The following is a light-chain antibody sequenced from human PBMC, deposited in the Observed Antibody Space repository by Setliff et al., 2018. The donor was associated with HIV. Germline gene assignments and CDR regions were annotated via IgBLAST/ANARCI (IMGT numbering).Light chain of an antibody. J-gene: IGLJ2*01. Sequence: QSVLTQFASVSGSPGQSITISCTGTSSDVGSYNLVSWYQQHPGKAPKLMIYDVSKRPSGVSNRFSGSKSGNTASLTISGLQAEDEADYYCSSYTSSSTFVVFGGGTKVTVL. CDR2: DVS. CDR1: SSDVGSYNL. V-gene: IGLV2-14*02. CDR3: SSYTSSSTFVV.